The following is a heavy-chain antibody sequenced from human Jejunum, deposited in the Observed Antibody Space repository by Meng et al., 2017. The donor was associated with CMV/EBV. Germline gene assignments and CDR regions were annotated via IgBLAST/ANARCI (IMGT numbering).Heavy chain of an antibody. Sequence: FRFRYSAMTWVRQAPGKGLQWVSVIYTGATSTYYADSVKGRFTISRDDSKSTLYLQMNSLRAEDTAVYYCAKVDANTVGAFDVWGQGTMVTVSS. J-gene: IGHJ3*01. D-gene: IGHD2-2*02. V-gene: IGHV3-23*03. CDR1: FRFRYSA. CDR2: IYTGATST. CDR3: AKVDANTVGAFDV.